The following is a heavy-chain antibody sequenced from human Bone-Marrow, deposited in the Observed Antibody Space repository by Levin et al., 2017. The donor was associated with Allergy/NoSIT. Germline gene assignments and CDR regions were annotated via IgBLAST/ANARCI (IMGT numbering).Heavy chain of an antibody. J-gene: IGHJ4*02. CDR1: GSTFSSSS. CDR3: VFCGGAGRRGSSAWD. Sequence: GGSLRLSCAVSGSTFSSSSMTWVRRSPGKGLEWVSSMSGNGDTIFYADSVKGRFTVSGDNSKTTLYLQMNSLRAEDTAGYYCVFCGGAGRRGSSAWDGGQGTLVTVSS. V-gene: IGHV3-23*01. D-gene: IGHD2-21*01. CDR2: MSGNGDTI.